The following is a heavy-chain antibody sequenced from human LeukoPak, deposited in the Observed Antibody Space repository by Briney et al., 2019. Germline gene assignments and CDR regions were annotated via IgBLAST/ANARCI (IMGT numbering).Heavy chain of an antibody. CDR3: ARHDGRKDYDFWSGSAYYYYYMDV. CDR2: IYYSGST. V-gene: IGHV4-59*08. D-gene: IGHD3-3*01. CDR1: GASITSYY. J-gene: IGHJ6*03. Sequence: SETLSLTCTVSGASITSYYWGWIRQPPGKGLECIGYIYYSGSTNYNPSLKRRVSMSVGTSKNQFSLKLSSVTAADTAVYYCARHDGRKDYDFWSGSAYYYYYMDVWGKGTTVTVSS.